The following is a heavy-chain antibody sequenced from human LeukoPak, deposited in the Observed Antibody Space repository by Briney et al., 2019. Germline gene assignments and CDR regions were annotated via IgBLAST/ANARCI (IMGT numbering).Heavy chain of an antibody. V-gene: IGHV4-30-2*01. CDR1: GGSISSGGYY. J-gene: IGHJ3*02. D-gene: IGHD1-26*01. CDR3: ARDRSYTHLDAFDI. Sequence: SQTLSLTCTVSGGSISSGGYYWSWIRQPPGKGLEWIGYIYHSGSTYYNPSLKSRVTISVDRSKNQFSLKLSSVTAADTAVYYCARDRSYTHLDAFDIWGQGTMVTVSS. CDR2: IYHSGST.